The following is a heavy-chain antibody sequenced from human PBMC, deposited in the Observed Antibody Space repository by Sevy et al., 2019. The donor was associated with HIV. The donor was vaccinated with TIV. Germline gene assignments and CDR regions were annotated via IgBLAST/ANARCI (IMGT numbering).Heavy chain of an antibody. Sequence: ASVKVSCRASGYGFTGYYIHWVRQAPGQGLEWMGRINPISGSTDDSQKFQGRVTMTRDTSINTAYIDISRLRSDDTAVYYCARAPTDFWTGGMDVWGQGTVVTVYS. D-gene: IGHD3-3*01. CDR2: INPISGST. CDR3: ARAPTDFWTGGMDV. V-gene: IGHV1-2*06. CDR1: GYGFTGYY. J-gene: IGHJ6*02.